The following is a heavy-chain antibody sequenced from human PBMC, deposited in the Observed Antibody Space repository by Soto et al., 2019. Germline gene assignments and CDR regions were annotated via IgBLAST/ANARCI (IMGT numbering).Heavy chain of an antibody. Sequence: ASVKVSCKASGYTCTSYGIHWVRQAPGQRLEWMGWINATNGDTKCSPKFQGRVTITRDTSASTAYMELSSLRSEDTAVYYCVRRHVSATGIDWFDPWGQGNMVTVSS. CDR3: VRRHVSATGIDWFDP. D-gene: IGHD6-13*01. V-gene: IGHV1-3*01. CDR1: GYTCTSYG. J-gene: IGHJ5*02. CDR2: INATNGDT.